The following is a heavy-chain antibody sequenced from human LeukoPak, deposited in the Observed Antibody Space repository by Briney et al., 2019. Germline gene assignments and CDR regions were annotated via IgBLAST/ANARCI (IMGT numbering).Heavy chain of an antibody. CDR2: VFPSGNT. D-gene: IGHD3-16*01. V-gene: IGHV4-4*07. Sequence: SETLSLTCTVSGASISSNYWGWIRQPAGKGLEWIGRVFPSGNTHYNPSLESRVSISVDTSKNQFSLGLSSVTAADTAVYYCARLNTGGAMLFESWGQGTLVTVSS. CDR1: GASISSNY. J-gene: IGHJ4*02. CDR3: ARLNTGGAMLFES.